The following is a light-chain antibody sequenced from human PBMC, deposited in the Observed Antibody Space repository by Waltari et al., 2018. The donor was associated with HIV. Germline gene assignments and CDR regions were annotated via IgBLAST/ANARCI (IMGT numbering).Light chain of an antibody. V-gene: IGLV3-25*03. J-gene: IGLJ3*02. Sequence: SYELTQPPSVSVSPGQTARITCSGDALAKKYAYWYQQKPGQAPVLGMYKDSERPSGIPERFSCSSSGKKVTLTIRGVQAEDEADYHCQSADSSDISVFGGGTKLTVL. CDR2: KDS. CDR1: ALAKKY. CDR3: QSADSSDISV.